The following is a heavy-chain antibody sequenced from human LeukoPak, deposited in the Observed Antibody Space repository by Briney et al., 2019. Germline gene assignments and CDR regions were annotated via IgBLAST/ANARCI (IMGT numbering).Heavy chain of an antibody. D-gene: IGHD1-20*01. Sequence: GGSLRLSCAASIFTLSIYSMNWVRQARGRGLEGGSYMTRSRRIIYYTDSVRGRFTVSRDNAKNSLYLQMNSRGSRDTGVYYCAVAYNWRHLVDYWGQGTLVTVSS. J-gene: IGHJ4*02. CDR1: IFTLSIYS. CDR3: AVAYNWRHLVDY. CDR2: MTRSRRII. V-gene: IGHV3-48*01.